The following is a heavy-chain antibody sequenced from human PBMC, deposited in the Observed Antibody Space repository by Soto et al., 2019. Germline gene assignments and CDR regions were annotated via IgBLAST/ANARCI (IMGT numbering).Heavy chain of an antibody. J-gene: IGHJ6*02. V-gene: IGHV3-66*01. D-gene: IGHD2-15*01. CDR3: AREQPPALYFGVDV. Sequence: EVQLVDSGGGLVQPGGSLRLSCAASGLTVSTSYMSWVRQAPGKGLEWVSVIYSTGVTYYADSVRGRFTISRDNSKNTIYLQMDSLRAEDTAVYFCAREQPPALYFGVDVWGQGTTVTVSS. CDR1: GLTVSTSY. CDR2: IYSTGVT.